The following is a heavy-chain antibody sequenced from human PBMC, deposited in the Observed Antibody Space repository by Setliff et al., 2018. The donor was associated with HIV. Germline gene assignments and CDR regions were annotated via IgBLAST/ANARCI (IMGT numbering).Heavy chain of an antibody. CDR3: AGSLREYSYGSPDY. CDR2: INAGTGNT. Sequence: GASVKVSCKASGYRFTGFAIHWVRQAPGQRFEWMGWINAGTGNTKYSQKFQDRVTISRDIHANTAYMELSSLRSEDTAIYYCAGSLREYSYGSPDYWGPGTLVTVSS. J-gene: IGHJ4*02. V-gene: IGHV1-3*01. D-gene: IGHD5-18*01. CDR1: GYRFTGFA.